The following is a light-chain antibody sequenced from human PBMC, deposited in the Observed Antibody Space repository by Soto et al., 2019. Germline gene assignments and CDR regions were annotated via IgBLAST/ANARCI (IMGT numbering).Light chain of an antibody. CDR1: QGISSY. CDR2: AAS. J-gene: IGKJ3*01. Sequence: AIRMTQSPSSFSASTGDRVTITCRASQGISSYLAWYQQKPGKAPKLLIYAASTLQSGVPSRFSGSGSGTDFTLTISCLQSEDFATYYCQQYYSYPFHFGPGTKVDIK. V-gene: IGKV1-8*01. CDR3: QQYYSYPFH.